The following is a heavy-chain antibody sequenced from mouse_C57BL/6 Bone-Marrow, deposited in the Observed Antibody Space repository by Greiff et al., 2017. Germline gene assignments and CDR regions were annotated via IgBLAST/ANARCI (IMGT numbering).Heavy chain of an antibody. V-gene: IGHV3-6*01. J-gene: IGHJ3*01. CDR2: LSYNGSN. Sequence: EVQLQESGPGLVKPSQSLSLTCSVTGYSIPSGYYWNWIRQFPGNKLEWMGNLSYNGSNNYNPPLKNRISITRDTTNNKFFLKFNSVTTEDTATYYCAREGQAAYWGQGTLVTVSA. CDR1: GYSIPSGYY. CDR3: AREGQAAY. D-gene: IGHD3-3*01.